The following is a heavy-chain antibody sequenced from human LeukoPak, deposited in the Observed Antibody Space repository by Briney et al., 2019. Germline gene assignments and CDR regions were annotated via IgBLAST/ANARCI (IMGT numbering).Heavy chain of an antibody. Sequence: GRSLRLSCAASGFTFSSYSMNWVRQAPGKGLEWVSYISSSSSTIYYADSVKGRFTISRDNAKNSLYLQMNSLRDEDTAVYYCARDPSETYYDFWSGYSGTNWFDPWGQGTLVTVSS. CDR2: ISSSSSTI. CDR3: ARDPSETYYDFWSGYSGTNWFDP. D-gene: IGHD3-3*01. V-gene: IGHV3-48*02. J-gene: IGHJ5*02. CDR1: GFTFSSYS.